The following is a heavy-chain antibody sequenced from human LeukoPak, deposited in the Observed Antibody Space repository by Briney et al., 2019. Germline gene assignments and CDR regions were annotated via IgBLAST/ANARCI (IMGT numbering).Heavy chain of an antibody. CDR1: GYTFTSYG. D-gene: IGHD3-16*01. J-gene: IGHJ4*02. CDR2: ISAYNGNT. Sequence: ASVKVSCKASGYTFTSYGISWVRQAPGPGLEGMGWISAYNGNTDYAQSLQGRVTMTIDTSTSTVYMELRSLRSDDTAVYYCARDVGRSYDLDYWGQGTLVTVSS. CDR3: ARDVGRSYDLDY. V-gene: IGHV1-18*01.